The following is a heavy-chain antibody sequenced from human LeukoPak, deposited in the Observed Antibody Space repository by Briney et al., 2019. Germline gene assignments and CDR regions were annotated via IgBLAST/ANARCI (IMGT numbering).Heavy chain of an antibody. J-gene: IGHJ6*03. V-gene: IGHV3-21*01. CDR3: ARDYSSSVYYYYYMDV. Sequence: GGSLRLSCAASGFTFSSYSMNWVRQATGKGLEWVSSISSSSSYIYYADSVKGRFTISRDNAKNSLYLQMNSLRAEDTAVYYCARDYSSSVYYYYYMDVWGKGTTVTVSS. CDR1: GFTFSSYS. CDR2: ISSSSSYI. D-gene: IGHD6-6*01.